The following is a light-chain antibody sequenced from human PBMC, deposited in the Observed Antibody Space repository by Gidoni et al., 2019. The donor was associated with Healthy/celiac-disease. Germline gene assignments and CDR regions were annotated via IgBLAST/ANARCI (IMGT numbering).Light chain of an antibody. J-gene: IGKJ5*01. Sequence: EMVLTQSQATLSLSPGERATLSCRASQSVSSYLAWYQQKPGQAPRLLISDASNRATGIPARFSGSGSGTDFTLTISSLEPEDFAVYYCQQRSNWPPGGLTFGQGTRLEIQ. CDR2: DAS. CDR1: QSVSSY. CDR3: QQRSNWPPGGLT. V-gene: IGKV3-11*01.